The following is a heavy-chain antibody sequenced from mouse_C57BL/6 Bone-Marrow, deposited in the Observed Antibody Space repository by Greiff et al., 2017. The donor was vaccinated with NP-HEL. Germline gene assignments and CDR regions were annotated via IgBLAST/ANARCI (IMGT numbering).Heavy chain of an antibody. D-gene: IGHD1-1*01. CDR1: GYSFTGYY. Sequence: VHVKQSGPELVKPGASVKISCKASGYSFTGYYMHWVKQSHGNILDWIGYIYPYNGVSSYNQKFKGKATLTVDKSSSTAYMELRSLTSEDSAVYYCARKALLLYWYFDFWGTGTTVTVSS. V-gene: IGHV1-31*01. CDR3: ARKALLLYWYFDF. CDR2: IYPYNGVS. J-gene: IGHJ1*03.